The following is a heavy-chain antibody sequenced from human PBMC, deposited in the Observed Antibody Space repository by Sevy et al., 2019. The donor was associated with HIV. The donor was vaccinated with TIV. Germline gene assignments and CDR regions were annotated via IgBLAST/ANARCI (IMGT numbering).Heavy chain of an antibody. CDR1: GYTFTSYG. J-gene: IGHJ6*02. D-gene: IGHD3-22*01. Sequence: ASVKVSCKASGYTFTSYGISWVRQAPGQGLEWMGWISAYNGNTNYAQKIQGRVTMTSDTSTSTAYMELRSLRSDDTAVYYCAREGRYYYDSSGYYETYYYYGMDVWGQGTTVTVSS. CDR2: ISAYNGNT. CDR3: AREGRYYYDSSGYYETYYYYGMDV. V-gene: IGHV1-18*01.